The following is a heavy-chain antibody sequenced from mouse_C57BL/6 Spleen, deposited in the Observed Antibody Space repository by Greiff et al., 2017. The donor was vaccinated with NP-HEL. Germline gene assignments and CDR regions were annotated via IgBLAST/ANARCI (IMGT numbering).Heavy chain of an antibody. CDR1: GYTFTSYW. Sequence: VQLQQPGAELVRPGSSVKLSCKASGYTFTSYWMDWVKQRPGQGLEWIGNIYPSDSETHYNQKFKDKATLTVDKSSSTSYMQLSSLTSEDSAVYYCARERDYYGSRGFDYWGQGTTLTVSS. V-gene: IGHV1-61*01. D-gene: IGHD1-1*01. CDR3: ARERDYYGSRGFDY. CDR2: IYPSDSET. J-gene: IGHJ2*01.